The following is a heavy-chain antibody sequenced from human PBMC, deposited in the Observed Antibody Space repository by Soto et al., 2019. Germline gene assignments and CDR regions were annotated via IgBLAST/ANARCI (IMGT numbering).Heavy chain of an antibody. CDR2: ISGSGGST. CDR1: GFTLSTYT. J-gene: IGHJ4*02. CDR3: AKDDSWSGYYGD. D-gene: IGHD3-3*01. V-gene: IGHV3-23*01. Sequence: RGCLRRSSAPSGFTLSTYTLDWVRQAPGKGLEWVSGISGSGGSTYYADSVKGRFTISRDNSKNTLYLQMNSLRAEDTAVYYCAKDDSWSGYYGDWGQGXLVTVS.